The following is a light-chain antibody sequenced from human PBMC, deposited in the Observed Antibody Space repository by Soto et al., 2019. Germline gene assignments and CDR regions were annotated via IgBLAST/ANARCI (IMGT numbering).Light chain of an antibody. CDR1: QDINKY. CDR2: DVS. V-gene: IGKV1-33*01. Sequence: DIQMTQSPSSLSVSVGDRVTITCQARQDINKYLNWYQQNPGKAPKLLIYDVSNLETGVSSRFSGSGSETHFTLTINSLQPEEIATYYCQHYYKYVITFGQGTRLE. J-gene: IGKJ5*01. CDR3: QHYYKYVIT.